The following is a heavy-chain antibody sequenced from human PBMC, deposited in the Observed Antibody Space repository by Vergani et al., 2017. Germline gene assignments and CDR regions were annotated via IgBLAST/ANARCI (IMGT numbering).Heavy chain of an antibody. CDR2: ISGSGGST. Sequence: EVQLLESGGGLVQPGGSLRLSCAASGFTFSSYAMSWVRQAPGKGLEWVSAISGSGGSTYYADSVKGRFTISRDNSKNTLYLQMNSLRAEDTAVYYCAKAVKGYCSSTSCYTGEGWFDPWGQGTLVTVSS. J-gene: IGHJ5*02. D-gene: IGHD2-2*02. V-gene: IGHV3-23*01. CDR1: GFTFSSYA. CDR3: AKAVKGYCSSTSCYTGEGWFDP.